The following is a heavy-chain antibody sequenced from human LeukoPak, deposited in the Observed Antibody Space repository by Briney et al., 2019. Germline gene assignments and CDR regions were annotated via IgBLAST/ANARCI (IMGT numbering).Heavy chain of an antibody. CDR2: INPNSGDT. CDR1: GYTFTGYH. D-gene: IGHD1-26*01. Sequence: ASVKVSCKASGYTFTGYHMHWVRQAPGQGLEWMGRINPNSGDTNYAQKFQGRVTMTRDTSISTAYMELSRLRSEDTAVYYCAREVVGASGDYWGQGTLVTVSS. CDR3: AREVVGASGDY. J-gene: IGHJ4*02. V-gene: IGHV1-2*06.